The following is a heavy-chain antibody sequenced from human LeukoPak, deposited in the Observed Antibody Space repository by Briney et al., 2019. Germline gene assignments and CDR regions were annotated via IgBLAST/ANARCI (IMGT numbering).Heavy chain of an antibody. V-gene: IGHV4-39*01. CDR2: FFYSGNT. CDR1: GGSISSSGYY. J-gene: IGHJ5*02. Sequence: SETLSLTCTVSGGSISSSGYYWGWIRQPPGKGLEWIASFFYSGNTFYNPSLKSRVTISGDTSKNQFSPRLSSVTAADTAVYYCARSRSSYNWFDPWGRGILVTVSS. D-gene: IGHD3-10*01. CDR3: ARSRSSYNWFDP.